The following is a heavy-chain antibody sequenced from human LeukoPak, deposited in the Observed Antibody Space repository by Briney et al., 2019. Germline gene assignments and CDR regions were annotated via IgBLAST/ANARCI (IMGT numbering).Heavy chain of an antibody. CDR1: GGSFSGYY. J-gene: IGHJ4*02. V-gene: IGHV4-34*01. Sequence: SETLSLTCAVYGGSFSGYYWSWIRQPPGKGLEWIGEINHSGSTNYNPSLKSRVTISVDTSKNQFSLKLSSVTAADTAVYYCARRSYGYSVSRYWGQGTLVTVSS. CDR3: ARRSYGYSVSRY. CDR2: INHSGST. D-gene: IGHD5-18*01.